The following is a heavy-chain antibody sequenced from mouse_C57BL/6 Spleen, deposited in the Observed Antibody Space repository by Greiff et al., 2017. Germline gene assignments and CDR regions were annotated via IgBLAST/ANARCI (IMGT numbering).Heavy chain of an antibody. CDR2: INPSNGGT. V-gene: IGHV1-53*01. J-gene: IGHJ4*01. CDR1: GYTFTSYW. D-gene: IGHD1-1*01. Sequence: QVHVKQPGTELVKPGASVKLSCKASGYTFTSYWMHWVKQRPGQGLEWIGNINPSNGGTNYNEKFKSKATLTVDKSSSTAYMQLSSLTSEDSAVYYCASPSTVVATEAMDYWGQGTSVTVSS. CDR3: ASPSTVVATEAMDY.